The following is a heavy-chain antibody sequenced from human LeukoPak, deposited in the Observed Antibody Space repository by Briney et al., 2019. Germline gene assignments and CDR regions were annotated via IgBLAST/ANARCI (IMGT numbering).Heavy chain of an antibody. CDR2: VYYSGDT. J-gene: IGHJ4*02. V-gene: IGHV4-39*01. CDR3: ANLTPPQDY. CDR1: GGSISSSTYY. Sequence: SETLSLTCTVSGGSISSSTYYWGWIRQPPGKGLEWIGSVYYSGDTWSNPSLKSRVTISIDTSKSQLSLKVTSVTASDSAVYYCANLTPPQDYWGQGTLVTVSS.